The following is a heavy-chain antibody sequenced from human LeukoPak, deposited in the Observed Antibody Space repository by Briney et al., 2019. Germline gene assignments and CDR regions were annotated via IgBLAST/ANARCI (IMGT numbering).Heavy chain of an antibody. V-gene: IGHV1-69*06. J-gene: IGHJ3*02. CDR3: ARANIAARPYAFDI. D-gene: IGHD6-6*01. CDR1: GGTFSSYA. CDR2: IIPIFGTA. Sequence: SVKVSCKASGGTFSSYAISWVRQAPGQGLEWMGGIIPIFGTANYAQKFQGRVTITADKSTSTAYLELSSLRSEDTAVYYCARANIAARPYAFDIWGQGTMVTVSS.